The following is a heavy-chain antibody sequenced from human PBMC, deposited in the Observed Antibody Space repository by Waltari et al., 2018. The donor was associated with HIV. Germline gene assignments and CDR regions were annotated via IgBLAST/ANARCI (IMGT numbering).Heavy chain of an antibody. J-gene: IGHJ4*02. V-gene: IGHV4-39*01. CDR3: ARRSYYDSSGYYFDY. Sequence: QLQLQESGPGLVQPSETLSLTCTVSGGPIRSHRYSWGWIRQPPGKGLEWFWSFFYSGSTYYNPSRKSRVTISVDTSKNQFSLKLSSVTAADTAVYYCARRSYYDSSGYYFDYWGQGTLVTVSS. D-gene: IGHD3-22*01. CDR1: GGPIRSHRYS. CDR2: FFYSGST.